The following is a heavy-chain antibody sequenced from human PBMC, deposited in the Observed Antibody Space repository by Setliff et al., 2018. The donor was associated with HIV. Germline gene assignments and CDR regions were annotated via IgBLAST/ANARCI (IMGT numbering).Heavy chain of an antibody. Sequence: PSETLSLTCTVSGASISIGSYYWSWIRQPAGKGLEWIGRIYTSGSTNYDPSLKSRVTISLDTSKNQFFLKLSSVTAPDTAIYYCARQTWEYYDTLTGYYRSPKNFDSWGQGTLVTVSS. CDR1: GASISIGSYY. D-gene: IGHD3-9*01. J-gene: IGHJ4*02. V-gene: IGHV4-61*02. CDR3: ARQTWEYYDTLTGYYRSPKNFDS. CDR2: IYTSGST.